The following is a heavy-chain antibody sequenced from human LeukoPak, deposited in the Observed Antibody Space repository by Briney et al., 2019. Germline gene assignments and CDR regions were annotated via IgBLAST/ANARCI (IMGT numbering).Heavy chain of an antibody. Sequence: PGGSLRLSCRASGFSFGDFSMNWVRQAAGKGLEWVSAISGSGGSTYYADSVKGRFTISRDNSKNTLYLQMNSLRAEDTAVYYCARKGNAFDIWGQGTMVTVSS. V-gene: IGHV3-23*01. D-gene: IGHD3-10*01. CDR2: ISGSGGST. CDR1: GFSFGDFS. CDR3: ARKGNAFDI. J-gene: IGHJ3*02.